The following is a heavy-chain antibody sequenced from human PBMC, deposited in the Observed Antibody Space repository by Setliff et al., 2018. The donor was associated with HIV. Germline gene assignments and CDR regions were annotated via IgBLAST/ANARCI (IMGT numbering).Heavy chain of an antibody. V-gene: IGHV4-38-2*01. CDR2: IYDGGTT. Sequence: SETLSLTCDVSGYSINNIHYWGWIRQPPGKGLECLGNIYDGGTTYHNPSLKGRVTIPIDTSKAQFSLKLISVTAADTAVYYCVRRDVSFLFGQFDSWGQGILVTVSS. CDR1: GYSINNIHY. CDR3: VRRDVSFLFGQFDS. J-gene: IGHJ4*02. D-gene: IGHD3-10*02.